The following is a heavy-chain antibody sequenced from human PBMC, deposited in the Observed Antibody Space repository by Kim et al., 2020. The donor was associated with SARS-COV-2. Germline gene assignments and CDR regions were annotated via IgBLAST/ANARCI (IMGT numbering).Heavy chain of an antibody. CDR1: GFTFDDYA. Sequence: GGSLRLSCAASGFTFDDYAMHWVRQAPGKGLEWVSGISWNSGSIGYADSVKGRFTISRDNAKNSLYLQMNSLRAEDTALYYCAKDSGRAYYDYVWGSYLSSYGMDVWGQGTTVTVSS. D-gene: IGHD3-16*02. CDR2: ISWNSGSI. CDR3: AKDSGRAYYDYVWGSYLSSYGMDV. V-gene: IGHV3-9*01. J-gene: IGHJ6*02.